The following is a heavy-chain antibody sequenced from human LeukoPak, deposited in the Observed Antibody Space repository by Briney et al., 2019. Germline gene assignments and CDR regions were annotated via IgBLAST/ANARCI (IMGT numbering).Heavy chain of an antibody. D-gene: IGHD6-13*01. CDR2: INPNSGGT. Sequence: ASVKVSCKASGYTFTGYYMHWVRQAPGQGLEWMGWINPNSGGTNYAQKFQGRVTMTRDTSISTAYMELSRLRSDDTAVYYCARVWEASAGSSPGFRGPTGEWFDPWGQGTPVTVSS. CDR3: ARVWEASAGSSPGFRGPTGEWFDP. J-gene: IGHJ5*02. V-gene: IGHV1-2*02. CDR1: GYTFTGYY.